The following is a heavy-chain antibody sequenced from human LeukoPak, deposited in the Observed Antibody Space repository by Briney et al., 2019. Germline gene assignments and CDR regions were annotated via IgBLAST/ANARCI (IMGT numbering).Heavy chain of an antibody. Sequence: SETLSLTCTVSDDSITIYYWTWIRQPPGKGLEWIGYIDHAGSTNYNPSLNSRVTISRDTSKNHFSLELTSATAADTAVYFCARGRVSSNTWYSTYYYYFYMDVWGKGTTVTVSS. D-gene: IGHD6-13*01. CDR3: ARGRVSSNTWYSTYYYYFYMDV. V-gene: IGHV4-59*01. J-gene: IGHJ6*03. CDR2: IDHAGST. CDR1: DDSITIYY.